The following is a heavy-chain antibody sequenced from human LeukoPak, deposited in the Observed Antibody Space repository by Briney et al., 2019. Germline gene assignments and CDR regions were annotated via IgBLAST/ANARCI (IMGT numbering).Heavy chain of an antibody. CDR3: AKDTTMGAVAGLFDY. J-gene: IGHJ4*02. D-gene: IGHD6-13*01. CDR1: GFTFSSNA. CDR2: ISGSGGST. V-gene: IGHV3-23*01. Sequence: GGSPRLSCAASGFTFSSNAMSWVRQAPGKGLEWVSAISGSGGSTYYADSVKGRFAISRDNSKNTLYLQMNSLRAEDTAVYYCAKDTTMGAVAGLFDYWGQGTLVTVSS.